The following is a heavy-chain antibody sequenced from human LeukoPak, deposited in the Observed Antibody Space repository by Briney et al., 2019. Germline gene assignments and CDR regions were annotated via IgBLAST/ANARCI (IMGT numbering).Heavy chain of an antibody. Sequence: GGSLRLSCAASGFTFSSYAMHWVRQAPGKGLEWVAVISYDGSNKYYADSVKGRFTISRDNSKSTLYLQMNSLRAEDTAVYYCARSYGDYVGYFDYWGQGTLVTVSS. D-gene: IGHD4-17*01. CDR2: ISYDGSNK. CDR1: GFTFSSYA. J-gene: IGHJ4*02. CDR3: ARSYGDYVGYFDY. V-gene: IGHV3-30-3*01.